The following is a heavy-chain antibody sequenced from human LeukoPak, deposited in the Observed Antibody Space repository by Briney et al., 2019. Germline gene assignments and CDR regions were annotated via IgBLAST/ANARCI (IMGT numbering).Heavy chain of an antibody. V-gene: IGHV4-59*01. J-gene: IGHJ4*02. CDR3: ASNTGTVFDY. CDR2: VYYIGST. D-gene: IGHD7-27*01. Sequence: SETLSLTCAVYGGSFSGYYWSWIRQPPGKGLEWIGYVYYIGSTEYNPSLRRRVTISLEMSKHQFSMNLTSVTAADTAVYYCASNTGTVFDYWGQGALVTVSS. CDR1: GGSFSGYY.